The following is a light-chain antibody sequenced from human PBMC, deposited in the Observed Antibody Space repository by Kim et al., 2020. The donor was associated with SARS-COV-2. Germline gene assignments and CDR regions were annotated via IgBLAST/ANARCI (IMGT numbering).Light chain of an antibody. CDR3: GADHGSGSNFVWV. Sequence: ELTQPPSASASLGASVTLTCTLSSGYSNYKVDWYQQRPGKGPRFVMRVGTGGIVGSKGDGIPDRFSVLGSGLNRYLNIKNIQEEDESDYHCGADHGSGSNFVWVFGGGTQLTVL. V-gene: IGLV9-49*01. CDR1: SGYSNYK. J-gene: IGLJ3*02. CDR2: VGTGGIVG.